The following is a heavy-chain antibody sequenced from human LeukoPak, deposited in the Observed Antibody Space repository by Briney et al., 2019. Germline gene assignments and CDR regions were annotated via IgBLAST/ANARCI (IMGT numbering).Heavy chain of an antibody. CDR3: ARVVGSIAGAFDI. CDR2: ISSNGGTT. CDR1: GFSFDAYT. Sequence: GGSLRLSCAASGFSFDAYTMHWVRQAPGKGLEYVSAISSNGGTTYYANSVKGRFTISRDNSKNTLYLQMGSLRAEDMAVYYCARVVGSIAGAFDIWGQGTMVTVSS. J-gene: IGHJ3*02. D-gene: IGHD2-2*03. V-gene: IGHV3-64*01.